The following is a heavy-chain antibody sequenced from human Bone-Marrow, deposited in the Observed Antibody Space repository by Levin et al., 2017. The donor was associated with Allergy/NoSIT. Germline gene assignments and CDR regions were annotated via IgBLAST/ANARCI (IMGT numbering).Heavy chain of an antibody. CDR2: ISSSGSDM. J-gene: IGHJ3*02. CDR1: GFTFSIYS. Sequence: GGSLRLSCTVSGFTFSIYSINWVRQAPGKGLEWVSSISSSGSDMYYVDSVKGRFTISRDNAKNSLTLQMNSLRAEDTAVYYCARGIRGDVRVAHEEAFDIWGQGTMVSVSS. D-gene: IGHD2-8*02. V-gene: IGHV3-21*01. CDR3: ARGIRGDVRVAHEEAFDI.